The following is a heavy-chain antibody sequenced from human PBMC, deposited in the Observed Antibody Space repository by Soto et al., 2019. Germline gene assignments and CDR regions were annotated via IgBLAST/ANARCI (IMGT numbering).Heavy chain of an antibody. CDR2: ISSSSSYI. J-gene: IGHJ6*02. V-gene: IGHV3-21*01. Sequence: GGSLRLSCAASGFTFSSYSMNWVRQAPGKGLEWVSSISSSSSYIYYADSVKGRFTISRDNAKNSPYLQMNSLRAEDTAVYYCARGGYCSSTSCNNYYYYGMDVWGQGTTVTVSS. CDR1: GFTFSSYS. D-gene: IGHD2-2*03. CDR3: ARGGYCSSTSCNNYYYYGMDV.